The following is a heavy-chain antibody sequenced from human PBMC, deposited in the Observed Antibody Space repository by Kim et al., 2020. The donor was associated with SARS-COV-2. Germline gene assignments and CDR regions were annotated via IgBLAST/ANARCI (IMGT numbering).Heavy chain of an antibody. Sequence: GGSLRLSCAASGFTFSSYAMSWVRQAPGKGLEWVSAISGSGGSTYYADPVKGRFTISRDNSKNTLYLQMNSLRAEDTAVYYCAKDSGQELWFGEYYYYGMGVWGPGATFTVSS. CDR1: GFTFSSYA. CDR3: AKDSGQELWFGEYYYYGMGV. V-gene: IGHV3-23*01. D-gene: IGHD3-10*01. J-gene: IGHJ6*02. CDR2: ISGSGGST.